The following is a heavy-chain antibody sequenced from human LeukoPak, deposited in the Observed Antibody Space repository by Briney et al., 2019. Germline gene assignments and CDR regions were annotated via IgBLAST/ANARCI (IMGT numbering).Heavy chain of an antibody. D-gene: IGHD3-10*01. CDR1: SGSISSYY. CDR2: VYYSGST. CDR3: ARHGKLGQFDY. V-gene: IGHV4-59*08. Sequence: SETLSLTCTVSSGSISSYYWSWIRQPPGKGLEWIGYVYYSGSTNYNPSLKSRVTISVDTSKNQFSLKLSSVTAADTAVYYCARHGKLGQFDYWGQGTLVTVSS. J-gene: IGHJ4*02.